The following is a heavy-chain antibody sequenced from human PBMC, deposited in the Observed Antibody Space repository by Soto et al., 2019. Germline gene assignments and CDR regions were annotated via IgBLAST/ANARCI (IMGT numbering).Heavy chain of an antibody. J-gene: IGHJ6*02. CDR3: ALVDLGYCSSTSFYRDYYYGMDV. V-gene: IGHV1-69*06. D-gene: IGHD2-2*02. CDR1: GGTFSSYA. CDR2: IIPIFGTA. Sequence: GASVKVSCKASGGTFSSYAISWVRQAPGQGLEWMGGIIPIFGTANYAQKFQGRVTITADKSTSTAYMELSSLRSEDTAVYYCALVDLGYCSSTSFYRDYYYGMDVWGQGTTLTVSS.